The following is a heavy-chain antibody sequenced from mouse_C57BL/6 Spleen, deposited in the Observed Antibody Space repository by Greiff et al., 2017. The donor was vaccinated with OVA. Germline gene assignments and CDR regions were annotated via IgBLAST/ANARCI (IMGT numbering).Heavy chain of an antibody. D-gene: IGHD2-4*01. V-gene: IGHV1-54*01. CDR1: GYAFTNYL. Sequence: QVQLQQSGAELVRPGTSVKVSCKASGYAFTNYLIEWVKQRPGQGLEWIGVINPGSGGTNYNEKFKGKATLTADKSSSTAYMQLSSLTSEDSAVYFCARKAHDYGDYWGQGTTLTVSS. CDR3: ARKAHDYGDY. CDR2: INPGSGGT. J-gene: IGHJ2*01.